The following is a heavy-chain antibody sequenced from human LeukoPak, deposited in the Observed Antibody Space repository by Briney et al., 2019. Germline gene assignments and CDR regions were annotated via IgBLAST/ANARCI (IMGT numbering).Heavy chain of an antibody. D-gene: IGHD4-17*01. CDR2: IHTSGDT. CDR1: GLTGSHNY. V-gene: IGHV3-53*01. Sequence: GGSLRLSCAASGLTGSHNYVSWVRQAPGKGLEWVSAIHTSGDTCYADSVKGRFTISRDTSKDTLYLQINSLRVEDTAVYYCIVFGDSNHWGQGTLVTVSS. J-gene: IGHJ5*02. CDR3: IVFGDSNH.